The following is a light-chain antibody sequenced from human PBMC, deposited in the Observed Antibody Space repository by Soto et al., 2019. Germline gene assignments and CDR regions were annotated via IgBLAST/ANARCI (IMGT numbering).Light chain of an antibody. CDR3: QQYGSSPPLT. CDR1: QSVSSL. V-gene: IGKV3-20*01. CDR2: GAS. J-gene: IGKJ4*01. Sequence: EIVLTQSPATLSVSPGERATLSCRASQSVSSLLAWYQQKPGQAPRLLIYGASSRATGIPDRFSGSGSGTDFTLTISRLEPEDFAVYYCQQYGSSPPLTFGGGTKVDIK.